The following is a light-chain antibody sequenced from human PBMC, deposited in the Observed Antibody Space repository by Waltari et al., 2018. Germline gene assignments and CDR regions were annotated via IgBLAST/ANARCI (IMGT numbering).Light chain of an antibody. CDR2: GND. CDR1: NSNIGSNI. J-gene: IGLJ1*01. V-gene: IGLV1-44*01. Sequence: QSVLTQPPSASGTPGQRVTISCSGSNSNIGSNIVCWFQQLPGPAPNLLIYGNDHRPSGVPDRFSGSKSGTSASLAISGLQSEDEADYYCATWDDSQRVFGTGTKVTVL. CDR3: ATWDDSQRV.